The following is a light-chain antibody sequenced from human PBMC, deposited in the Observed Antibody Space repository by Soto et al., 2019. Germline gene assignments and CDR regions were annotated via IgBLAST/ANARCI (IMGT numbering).Light chain of an antibody. Sequence: EIVMTQSPGTLSLSPGERATLSCRASQSVSGNYLAWYQQKPGQPPRLLIYGSSDRATGIPDRFSGSGSETDFPLTISRVEPEDFAVYFCQQYGSTPPYTFGQGTRLEI. CDR2: GSS. CDR3: QQYGSTPPYT. V-gene: IGKV3-20*01. CDR1: QSVSGNY. J-gene: IGKJ2*01.